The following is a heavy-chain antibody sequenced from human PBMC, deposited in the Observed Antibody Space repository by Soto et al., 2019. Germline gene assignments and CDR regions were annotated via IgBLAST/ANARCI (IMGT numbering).Heavy chain of an antibody. J-gene: IGHJ4*02. CDR3: AKDSSGWYADY. CDR1: GFTFSSYG. Sequence: QVQLVESGGGVVQPGRSLRLSCAASGFTFSSYGMHWVRQAPGKGLEWVAVISYDGRNKYYADSVKGRFTISRDNSKNTLYLQMNSLRAEDTAVYYCAKDSSGWYADYWGQGTLVTVSS. CDR2: ISYDGRNK. D-gene: IGHD6-19*01. V-gene: IGHV3-30*18.